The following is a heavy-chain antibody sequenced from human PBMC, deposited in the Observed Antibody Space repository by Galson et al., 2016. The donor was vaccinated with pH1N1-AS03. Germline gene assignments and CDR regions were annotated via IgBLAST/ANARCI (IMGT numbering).Heavy chain of an antibody. V-gene: IGHV3-21*01. Sequence: SLRLSCAASGFTFRTYGMNWVRQAPGKGLEWVSSISSSSSSYIYYADSVKGRFTISRDNARNSLYLQMNSLRAEDTAVYYCARRSAAVSGTGCVDVWGQGTTVTVSS. CDR2: ISSSSSSYI. J-gene: IGHJ6*02. CDR3: ARRSAAVSGTGCVDV. CDR1: GFTFRTYG. D-gene: IGHD6-19*01.